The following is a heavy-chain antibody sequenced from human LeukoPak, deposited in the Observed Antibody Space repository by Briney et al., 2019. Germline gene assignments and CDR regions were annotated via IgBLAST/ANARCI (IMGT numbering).Heavy chain of an antibody. CDR2: IYSGGST. V-gene: IGHV3-66*01. CDR3: AISGGYWAWAD. J-gene: IGHJ4*02. CDR1: EFSVGSNY. D-gene: IGHD1-26*01. Sequence: PGGSLSLSCAASEFSVGSNYMTWVRPAPGKGLEWVSLIYSGGSTYYADSVKGRFTISRDNAKNTLYLQMNSLRAEDTAIYYCAISGGYWAWADWGQGSLVTVSS.